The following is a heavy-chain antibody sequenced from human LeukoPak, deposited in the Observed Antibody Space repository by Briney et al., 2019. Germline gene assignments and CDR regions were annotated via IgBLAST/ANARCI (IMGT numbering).Heavy chain of an antibody. J-gene: IGHJ3*02. V-gene: IGHV4-59*01. CDR2: IYYSGST. CDR3: ARDSDYDSSGYPDAFDI. D-gene: IGHD3-22*01. Sequence: SETLSLTCTVSGGSISSYYWSWIRQPPGKGLEWIGDIYYSGSTNYNPSLKSRVTISVDTSKNQFSLKLSSVTAADTAVYYCARDSDYDSSGYPDAFDIWGQGTMVTVSS. CDR1: GGSISSYY.